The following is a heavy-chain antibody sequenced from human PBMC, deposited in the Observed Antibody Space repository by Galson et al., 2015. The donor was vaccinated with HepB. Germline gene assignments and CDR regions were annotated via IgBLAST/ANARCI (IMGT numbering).Heavy chain of an antibody. J-gene: IGHJ4*02. D-gene: IGHD4-17*01. CDR2: ISSSSSYT. V-gene: IGHV3-11*03. CDR1: GFTFSDYY. Sequence: SLRLSCAASGFTFSDYYMSWIRQAPGKGLEWVSYISSSSSYTNHADSVRGRFTISRDNAKNSLYLQMSNLGAEDTAVYYCASGLEPMSSNYYGERGDYWGQGTLVTVSS. CDR3: ASGLEPMSSNYYGERGDY.